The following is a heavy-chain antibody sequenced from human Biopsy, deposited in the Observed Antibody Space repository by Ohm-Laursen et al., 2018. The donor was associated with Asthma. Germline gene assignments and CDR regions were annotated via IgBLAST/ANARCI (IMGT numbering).Heavy chain of an antibody. CDR2: IWNDGNKN. CDR1: GFTFSKYG. Sequence: SLRLSCTASGFTFSKYGMHWVRQAPGKGLEWVALIWNDGNKNYYADSVKGRFTISRDNSKNTLYLQMNSLRAEDTAVYFCARGIYDMDVRGQGATVTVSS. V-gene: IGHV3-33*01. J-gene: IGHJ6*02. CDR3: ARGIYDMDV.